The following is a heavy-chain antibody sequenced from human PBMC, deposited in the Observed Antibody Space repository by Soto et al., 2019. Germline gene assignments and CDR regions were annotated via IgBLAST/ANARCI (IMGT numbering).Heavy chain of an antibody. CDR1: GFTFSNFD. D-gene: IGHD2-2*02. Sequence: EVQLVESGGGLVQPGESLRLSCATSGFTFSNFDMHWVRQVPGKGLEWVSAIGAALDPYYLGSVQGRFTISRENAKNSVYLQMNDLRAGDSAVYYCARAYTGRLPRRADYYYAMDVWGQGTTVTVSS. CDR3: ARAYTGRLPRRADYYYAMDV. CDR2: IGAALDP. V-gene: IGHV3-13*05. J-gene: IGHJ6*02.